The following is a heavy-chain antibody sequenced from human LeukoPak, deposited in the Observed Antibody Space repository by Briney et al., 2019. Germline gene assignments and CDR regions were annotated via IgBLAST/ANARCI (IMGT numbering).Heavy chain of an antibody. Sequence: PSETLSLTCTVSGGSISSYYWSWIRQPAGKGLEWIGRIYTSGSTNYNPSLKSRVTMSVDTSKNQFSLKLSSVTAADTAVYYCARGWLYSYGYGNWFDPWGQGTLVTVSS. CDR1: GGSISSYY. CDR3: ARGWLYSYGYGNWFDP. CDR2: IYTSGST. J-gene: IGHJ5*02. V-gene: IGHV4-4*07. D-gene: IGHD5-18*01.